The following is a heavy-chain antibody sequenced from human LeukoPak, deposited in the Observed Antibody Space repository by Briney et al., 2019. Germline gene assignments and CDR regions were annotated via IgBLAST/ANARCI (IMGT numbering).Heavy chain of an antibody. J-gene: IGHJ2*01. Sequence: PGGSLRLSCAASGFTFSSHGMSWVRQTPGKGLELVSSISTSGDGTVYADSVKGRVTISRDNSKNTLYLQMNSLRAEDTAVYSCAKNLLGSGAYSWYFDLWGRGTLVTVSS. D-gene: IGHD1-26*01. CDR3: AKNLLGSGAYSWYFDL. CDR1: GFTFSSHG. CDR2: ISTSGDGT. V-gene: IGHV3-23*01.